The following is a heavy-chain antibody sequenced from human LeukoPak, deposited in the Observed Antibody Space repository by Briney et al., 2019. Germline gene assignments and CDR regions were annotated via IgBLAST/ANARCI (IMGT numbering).Heavy chain of an antibody. J-gene: IGHJ3*02. CDR2: INPNSGGT. Sequence: ASVKVSCKASGYTFTGYYMHWVRQAPGQGLEWMGWINPNSGGTNYAQKFQGRVTMTRDTSISTAYMELSRLRSDDTAVYYCARDWGLYYYDSSGYNAFDIWGQRTMVTVSS. D-gene: IGHD3-22*01. V-gene: IGHV1-2*02. CDR1: GYTFTGYY. CDR3: ARDWGLYYYDSSGYNAFDI.